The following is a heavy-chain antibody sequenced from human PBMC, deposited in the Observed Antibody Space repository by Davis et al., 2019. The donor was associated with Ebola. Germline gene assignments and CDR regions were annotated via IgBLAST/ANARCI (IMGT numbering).Heavy chain of an antibody. Sequence: HTGGSLRLSCAASGFTFSSYWMHWVRQAPGKGLVWVSRINSDGSSTSYADSVKGRFTISRDNAKNTLYLQKNSLRVEDTAVYYCAREMATTNDAFDIWGQGTMASVSS. CDR2: INSDGSST. D-gene: IGHD5-24*01. V-gene: IGHV3-74*01. J-gene: IGHJ3*02. CDR1: GFTFSSYW. CDR3: AREMATTNDAFDI.